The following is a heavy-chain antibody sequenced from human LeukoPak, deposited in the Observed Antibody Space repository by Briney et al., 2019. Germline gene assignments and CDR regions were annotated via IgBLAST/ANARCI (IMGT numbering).Heavy chain of an antibody. V-gene: IGHV4-39*07. J-gene: IGHJ5*02. Sequence: SETLSLTCTVSGGSISSSSYHWGWIRQPPGEGLEWIGSIYYSGTTYYNPSLKSRVTISVDTSKDQFSLKLSSVTAADTAMYYCATYSTDKGWFDPWGQGTLVTVSS. CDR3: ATYSTDKGWFDP. CDR1: GGSISSSSYH. D-gene: IGHD6-13*01. CDR2: IYYSGTT.